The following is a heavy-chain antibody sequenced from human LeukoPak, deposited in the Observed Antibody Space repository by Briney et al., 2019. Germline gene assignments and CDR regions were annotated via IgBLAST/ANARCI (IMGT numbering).Heavy chain of an antibody. CDR3: ARDDRSGGPGYYYYMDV. J-gene: IGHJ6*03. CDR1: GFTFSSYW. CDR2: IKQDGSEK. D-gene: IGHD3-10*01. V-gene: IGHV3-7*01. Sequence: PGGSLRLSCAASGFTFSSYWMSWVRQAPGKGLEWVANIKQDGSEKYYVDSVKGRFTISRDNAKNSLYLQMNSLRAEDTAVYYCARDDRSGGPGYYYYMDVWGKGTTVTVSS.